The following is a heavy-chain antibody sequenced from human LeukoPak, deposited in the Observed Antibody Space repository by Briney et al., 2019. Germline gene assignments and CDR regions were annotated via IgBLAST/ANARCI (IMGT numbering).Heavy chain of an antibody. CDR3: ARQVNSGSYDADWFDP. D-gene: IGHD1-26*01. V-gene: IGHV4-39*01. Sequence: SETLSLTCTVSGGSISSSSYYWGWIRQPPGKGPEWFGSIYYSGSTYYNPSLKSRVTRYVDTSKNQFSLKLSSVTAADTAVYYCARQVNSGSYDADWFDPWGQGTLVTVSS. CDR2: IYYSGST. CDR1: GGSISSSSYY. J-gene: IGHJ5*02.